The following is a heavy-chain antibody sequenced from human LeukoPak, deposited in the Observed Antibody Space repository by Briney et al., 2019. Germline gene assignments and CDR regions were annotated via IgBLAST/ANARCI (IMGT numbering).Heavy chain of an antibody. D-gene: IGHD6-13*01. CDR1: GYSISSGYY. J-gene: IGHJ4*02. CDR2: SGST. CDR3: AREYSSSWYDY. Sequence: SETLSLTCTVSGYSISSGYYWGWIRQPPGKGLEWIGSGSTYYNPSLKSRVTISVDTSKNQFSLKLSSVTAADTAVYYCAREYSSSWYDYWGQGTLVTVSS. V-gene: IGHV4-38-2*02.